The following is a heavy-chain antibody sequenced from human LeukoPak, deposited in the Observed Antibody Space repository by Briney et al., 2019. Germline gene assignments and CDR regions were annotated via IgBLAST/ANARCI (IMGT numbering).Heavy chain of an antibody. CDR3: ARVVEYYDYVWGSYRTDLFDY. J-gene: IGHJ4*02. Sequence: GGSLRLSCAASGFTFSSYGMHWVRQAPGKGLEWVAVISYDGSNKYYADSVKGRFTISRDNSKNTLYLQMNSLRAEDTAVYYCARVVEYYDYVWGSYRTDLFDYWGQGTLVTVSS. V-gene: IGHV3-30*03. CDR2: ISYDGSNK. CDR1: GFTFSSYG. D-gene: IGHD3-16*02.